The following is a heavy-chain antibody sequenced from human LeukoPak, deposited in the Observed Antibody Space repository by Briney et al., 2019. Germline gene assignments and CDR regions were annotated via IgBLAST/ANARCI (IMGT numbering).Heavy chain of an antibody. J-gene: IGHJ6*03. CDR2: IYYSGNI. V-gene: IGHV4-59*01. Sequence: SVTLSLTCSVSGGSISSYYWSWIRQPPGKGLEWIGYIYYSGNINYNPSFKSRVTISIDTSKNQFSLNLSSVTAADTAVYYCARVPRSYYYYYYMDVWGKGTTVTVSS. CDR3: ARVPRSYYYYYYMDV. CDR1: GGSISSYY.